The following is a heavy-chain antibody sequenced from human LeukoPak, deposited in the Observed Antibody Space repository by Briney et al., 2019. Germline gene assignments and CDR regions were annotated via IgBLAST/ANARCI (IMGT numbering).Heavy chain of an antibody. V-gene: IGHV3-23*01. J-gene: IGHJ4*02. CDR2: ISGSGGST. CDR3: AKGPAGHYYGSGSYYNGFDY. Sequence: GGSLRLSCAASGFTFSSYAMSWVRQAPGKGLEWVSAISGSGGSTCYADSVKGRFTISRDNSKNTLYLQMNSLRAEDTAVYYCAKGPAGHYYGSGSYYNGFDYWGQGTLVTVSS. D-gene: IGHD3-10*01. CDR1: GFTFSSYA.